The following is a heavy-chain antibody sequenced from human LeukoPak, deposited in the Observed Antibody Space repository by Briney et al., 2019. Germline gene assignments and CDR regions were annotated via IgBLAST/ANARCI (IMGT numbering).Heavy chain of an antibody. CDR2: XSDDGSXT. J-gene: IGHJ6*02. CDR1: GLMFXXXX. Sequence: GGSLRLSXAASGLMFXXXXXXXXXQAPGXXXXXXXXXSDDGSXTYYADSVXXRFTISRDNSKNTLYLQMNSLGVEDRAVYYCARAQYAGLYNYYGMDVWGQGTTVTVSS. V-gene: IGHV3-33*01. CDR3: ARAQYAGLYNYYGMDV. D-gene: IGHD2-2*01.